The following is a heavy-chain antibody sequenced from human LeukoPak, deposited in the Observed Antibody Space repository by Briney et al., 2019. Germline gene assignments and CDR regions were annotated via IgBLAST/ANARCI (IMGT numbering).Heavy chain of an antibody. V-gene: IGHV1-18*01. CDR2: ISAYNGNT. CDR1: GYTFTSYG. Sequence: GASVKVSCKASGYTFTSYGISWGRQAPGQGLEWMGWISAYNGNTNYAQKLQGRVTMTTDTSTSTAYMELRSLRSDDTAVYYCARSYCSSTSCSLYYFDYRGQGTLVPVSS. D-gene: IGHD2-2*01. J-gene: IGHJ4*02. CDR3: ARSYCSSTSCSLYYFDY.